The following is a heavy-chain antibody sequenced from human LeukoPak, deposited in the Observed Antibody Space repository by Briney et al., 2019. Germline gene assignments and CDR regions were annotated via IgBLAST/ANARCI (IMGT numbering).Heavy chain of an antibody. CDR2: ISHSGSV. J-gene: IGHJ4*02. CDR1: GGSISSGGYY. CDR3: ARVKGREGSTVIIDY. V-gene: IGHV4-31*03. D-gene: IGHD3-10*01. Sequence: SQTLSLTCTVSGGSISSGGYYWSWIRQHPGKGLEWIGYISHSGSVNYNPSLKSRVTMSVDTSKNQFSLKLSSVTAADTAVYYCARVKGREGSTVIIDYWDQGTLVTVSS.